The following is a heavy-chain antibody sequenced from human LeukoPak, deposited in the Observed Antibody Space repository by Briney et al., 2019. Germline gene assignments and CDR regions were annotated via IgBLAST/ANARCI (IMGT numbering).Heavy chain of an antibody. CDR1: GYTLTELS. CDR3: ATESIGYAY. V-gene: IGHV1-24*01. J-gene: IGHJ4*02. CDR2: FVLEDGET. D-gene: IGHD3-16*01. Sequence: ASVKVSCKVSGYTLTELSMHWVRQSPGKVLECMGGFVLEDGETIYALKFQGRVTMTEDTSTDTAYMELSSLRSEDTAVYYCATESIGYAYWGQGALVTVSS.